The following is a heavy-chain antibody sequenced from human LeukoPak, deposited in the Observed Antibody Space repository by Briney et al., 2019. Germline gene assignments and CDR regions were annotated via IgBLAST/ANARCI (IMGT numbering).Heavy chain of an antibody. CDR3: ARSIAVAGIVSDYYYYGMDV. CDR2: IYYSGST. V-gene: IGHV4-31*03. Sequence: SQTLSLTCTVSGGSISSGGDYWSWIRQHPGKGLECIGYIYYSGSTYYNPSLKSRVTISIHTSKKQFSLKLSSVTAADTAVYYCARSIAVAGIVSDYYYYGMDVWGQGTTVTVSS. CDR1: GGSISSGGDY. D-gene: IGHD6-19*01. J-gene: IGHJ6*02.